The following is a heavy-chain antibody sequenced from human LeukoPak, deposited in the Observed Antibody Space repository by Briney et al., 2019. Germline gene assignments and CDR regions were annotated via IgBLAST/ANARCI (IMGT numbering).Heavy chain of an antibody. CDR1: GGSFSGYY. D-gene: IGHD3-3*01. CDR2: INHSGST. CDR3: AREPLRITIFGVAPRNYMDV. V-gene: IGHV4-34*01. J-gene: IGHJ6*03. Sequence: SETLSLTCAVYGGSFSGYYWSWIRQPPGKGLEWIGEINHSGSTNYNPSLKSRVTISVDTSKNPFSLKLSSVTAADTAVYYCAREPLRITIFGVAPRNYMDVWGKGTTVTVSS.